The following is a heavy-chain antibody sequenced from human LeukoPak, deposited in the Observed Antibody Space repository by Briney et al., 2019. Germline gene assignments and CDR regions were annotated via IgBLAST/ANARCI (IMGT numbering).Heavy chain of an antibody. D-gene: IGHD1-1*01. J-gene: IGHJ4*02. CDR1: GFTFSDYY. Sequence: GGSPRLSCAASGFTFSDYYMNWIRQAPGKGLEWVSYISSSGSTIYYADSVKGRFTISRDNAKNSLYLQMNSLRAEDTAVYYCARVFRTGTFPYDYWGQGTLVTVSS. CDR3: ARVFRTGTFPYDY. V-gene: IGHV3-11*01. CDR2: ISSSGSTI.